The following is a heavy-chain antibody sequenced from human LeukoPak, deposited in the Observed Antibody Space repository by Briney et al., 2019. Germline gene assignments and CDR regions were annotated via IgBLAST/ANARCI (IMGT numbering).Heavy chain of an antibody. Sequence: ASVTVSFTSAGYTFTIYGISWVGQAPGQGREWMGWISAYNGNTNYAQKLQGRVPMTTDPSPSTAYMDPRSLRPDDTAVYYCARDWVGYYGSGSGGDWFDPWGQGTLVTVSS. CDR1: GYTFTIYG. V-gene: IGHV1-18*01. J-gene: IGHJ5*02. CDR3: ARDWVGYYGSGSGGDWFDP. D-gene: IGHD3-10*01. CDR2: ISAYNGNT.